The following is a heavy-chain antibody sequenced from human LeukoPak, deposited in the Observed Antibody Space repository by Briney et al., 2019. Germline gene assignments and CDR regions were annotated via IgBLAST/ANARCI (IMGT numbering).Heavy chain of an antibody. CDR3: STAKFDY. V-gene: IGHV3-48*01. CDR1: GFTLSGYS. Sequence: GGSLRLSCAASGFTLSGYSMNWVRQAPGKGLEWVSHISIGGTIYYADSVKGRFTISRDNAKNSVYLQMNNLRVEDTAVYHCSTAKFDYWGQGTLVTVSS. CDR2: ISIGGTI. J-gene: IGHJ4*02.